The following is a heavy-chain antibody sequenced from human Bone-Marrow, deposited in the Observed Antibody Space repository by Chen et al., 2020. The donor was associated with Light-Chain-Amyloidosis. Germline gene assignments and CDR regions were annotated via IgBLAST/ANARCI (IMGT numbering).Heavy chain of an antibody. CDR3: AGSRSRRPFDY. J-gene: IGHJ4*02. CDR1: GFTFSNFN. D-gene: IGHD3-3*01. V-gene: IGHV3-48*02. Sequence: EVQLVESGGSLVQPGGSLRLSCAASGFTFSNFNMNWVRPAPGKGLDWISYITMTSRTIFYADSVRGRFTISRDNAKNPLYLHMTSLRDDDTAIYDCAGSRSRRPFDYWGQGNLVTVSS. CDR2: ITMTSRTI.